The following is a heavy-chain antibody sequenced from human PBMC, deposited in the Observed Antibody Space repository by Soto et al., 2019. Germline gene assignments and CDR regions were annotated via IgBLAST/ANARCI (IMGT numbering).Heavy chain of an antibody. D-gene: IGHD1-1*01. CDR1: GFTFSSYS. V-gene: IGHV3-48*01. J-gene: IGHJ6*03. CDR3: ARALERLTGYMDV. Sequence: EVQLVESGGGLVQPGGSLRLSCAASGFTFSSYSMNWVRQAPGKGREWVSYISSSSSTIYYADSVKGRFTISRDNAKNSLYLQMNSLRAEDTAVYYCARALERLTGYMDVWGKGTTVTVSS. CDR2: ISSSSSTI.